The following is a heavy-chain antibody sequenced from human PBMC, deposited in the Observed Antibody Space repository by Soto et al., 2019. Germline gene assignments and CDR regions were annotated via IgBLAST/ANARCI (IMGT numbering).Heavy chain of an antibody. CDR3: ARAPKVSGSAQTRPDF. CDR1: SGSLSGYY. J-gene: IGHJ4*02. D-gene: IGHD6-6*01. V-gene: IGHV4-34*01. Sequence: SETLSLTCSLYSGSLSGYYWSWIRQPPGKGLEWIGEISPSGTTNDSPSLKSRVSISVDTSKNQFSLNLTSLTAADTAVYYCARAPKVSGSAQTRPDFWGQGSLVTVSS. CDR2: ISPSGTT.